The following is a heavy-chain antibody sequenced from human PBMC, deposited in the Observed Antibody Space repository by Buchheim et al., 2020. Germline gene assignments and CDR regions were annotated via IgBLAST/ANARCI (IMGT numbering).Heavy chain of an antibody. V-gene: IGHV3-74*01. D-gene: IGHD3-9*01. Sequence: EVQLVESGGGLVQPGGSLRLSCAASGFTLSNYWMHWVRQAPGKGLMWVSRINSDGSSRTYAASVTGRFTIYRDNAKNTLFLQMNSLGAEDTAVYYCARAIDYTSYSNWYDIWGQGTL. J-gene: IGHJ4*02. CDR2: INSDGSSR. CDR3: ARAIDYTSYSNWYDI. CDR1: GFTLSNYW.